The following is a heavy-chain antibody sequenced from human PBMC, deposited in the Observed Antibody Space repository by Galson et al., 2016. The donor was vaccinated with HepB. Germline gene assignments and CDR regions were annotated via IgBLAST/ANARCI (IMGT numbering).Heavy chain of an antibody. D-gene: IGHD5-12*01. CDR3: ARGHIVATVDYYYYGLAV. J-gene: IGHJ6*02. V-gene: IGHV1-3*01. CDR1: GYTFTTYA. CDR2: INAANGDA. Sequence: SVKVSCKASGYTFTTYAMYWVRQAPGQRLEWMGWINAANGDAKYSQKLQGRGTITWDTSANTAYMELSSLRSEDTAVYYCARGHIVATVDYYYYGLAVWGQGTTVTVSS.